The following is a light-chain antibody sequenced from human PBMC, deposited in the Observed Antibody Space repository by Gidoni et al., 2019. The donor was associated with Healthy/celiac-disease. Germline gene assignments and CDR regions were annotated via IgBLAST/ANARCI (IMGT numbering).Light chain of an antibody. J-gene: IGLJ2*01. Sequence: CTGTSSDVGGYNYVSWYQQHPGKAPKLMIYEVSKRPSGVPDRFSGSKSGNTASLTVSGLQAEDEADYYCSSYAGSKGVFGGGTKLTVL. V-gene: IGLV2-8*01. CDR1: SSDVGGYNY. CDR2: EVS. CDR3: SSYAGSKGV.